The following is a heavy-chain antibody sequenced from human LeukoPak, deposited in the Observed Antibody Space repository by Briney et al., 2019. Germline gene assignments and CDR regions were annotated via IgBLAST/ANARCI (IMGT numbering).Heavy chain of an antibody. D-gene: IGHD4-11*01. CDR1: GGSISSSSYY. V-gene: IGHV4-39*01. CDR3: ARRTHRLQGLGGFDY. Sequence: PSGTLSLTCTVSGGSISSSSYYWGWIRQPPGKGLEWIGSIYYSGSTYYNPSLKSRVTISVDTSKNQFSLKLSSVTAADTAVYYCARRTHRLQGLGGFDYWGQGTLVTVSS. J-gene: IGHJ4*02. CDR2: IYYSGST.